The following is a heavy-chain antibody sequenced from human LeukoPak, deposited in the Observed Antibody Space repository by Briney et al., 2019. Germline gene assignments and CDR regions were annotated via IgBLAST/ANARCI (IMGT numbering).Heavy chain of an antibody. Sequence: PGGSLRLSCAASGFTLNKYWMHWVRHAPGKGLVWVSRINIDGSSINYADSVRGGFTISRENANNTLYLQMNNLRAEDTAVYYCTRIPADQTFFDFWGQGSLVTVSS. CDR3: TRIPADQTFFDF. V-gene: IGHV3-74*01. J-gene: IGHJ4*02. CDR1: GFTLNKYW. D-gene: IGHD2-2*01. CDR2: INIDGSSI.